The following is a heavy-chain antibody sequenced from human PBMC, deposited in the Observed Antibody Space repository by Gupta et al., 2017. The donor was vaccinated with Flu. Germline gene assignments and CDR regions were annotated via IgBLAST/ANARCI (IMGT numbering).Heavy chain of an antibody. CDR2: VTYVGDYK. CDR3: STSTSIWIIFSYYHVMDV. J-gene: IGHJ6*02. D-gene: IGHD2-2*01. V-gene: IGHV3-30*03. CDR1: GFTFSSFG. Sequence: QVQLLESGGGVVQAGRSLRLYCVVSGFTFSSFGMHWVRQAPGKGLEWVAAVTYVGDYKYYVEAVQGRFSIFRDNSQNTLYLQIISRRIEDTAVYYCSTSTSIWIIFSYYHVMDVWGHGTTVSVSS.